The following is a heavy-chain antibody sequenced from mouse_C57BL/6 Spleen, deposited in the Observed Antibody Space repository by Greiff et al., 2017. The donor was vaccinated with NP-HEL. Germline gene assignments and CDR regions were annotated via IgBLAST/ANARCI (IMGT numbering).Heavy chain of an antibody. D-gene: IGHD1-1*01. J-gene: IGHJ2*01. V-gene: IGHV1-59*01. Sequence: VQLQQPGAELVRPGPSVKFSFKSSGYTFTSYWMHWVKQRPGQGLEWIGVIDPSDSSTNYNQKFKGKATLTVDTSSSTAYMQLSSLTSEDSAVYYCASITTVPDYWGQGTTLTVSS. CDR3: ASITTVPDY. CDR1: GYTFTSYW. CDR2: IDPSDSST.